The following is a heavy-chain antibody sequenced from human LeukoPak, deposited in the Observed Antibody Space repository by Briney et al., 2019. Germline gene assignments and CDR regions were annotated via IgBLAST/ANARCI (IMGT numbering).Heavy chain of an antibody. CDR3: ATEGGSGSYYGDDAFDM. J-gene: IGHJ3*02. Sequence: GGSLRLSCEASGFSFTNTWMSWVRQAPGKGLEWVGRVKSKADDGTTDYAAPVQGRSTISRDDSKNTLSLQMNSLKTEDTAVYYCATEGGSGSYYGDDAFDMWGQGTMVTVSS. CDR2: VKSKADDGTT. CDR1: GFSFTNTW. D-gene: IGHD3-10*01. V-gene: IGHV3-15*01.